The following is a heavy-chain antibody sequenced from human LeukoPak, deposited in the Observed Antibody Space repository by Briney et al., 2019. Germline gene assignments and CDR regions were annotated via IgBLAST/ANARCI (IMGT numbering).Heavy chain of an antibody. D-gene: IGHD1-14*01. CDR2: INHSGST. CDR3: ASASDPPRNDY. CDR1: GGSFSGYY. V-gene: IGHV4-34*01. J-gene: IGHJ4*02. Sequence: SETLSLTCAVYGGSFSGYYWSWIRQPPGKGLEWIGEINHSGSTSYNPSLKSRVTISVDTSKNQFSLKLSSVTAADTAVYYCASASDPPRNDYWGQGTLVTVSS.